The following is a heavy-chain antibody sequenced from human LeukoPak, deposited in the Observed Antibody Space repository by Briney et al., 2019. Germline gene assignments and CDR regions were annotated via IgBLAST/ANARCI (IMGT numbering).Heavy chain of an antibody. CDR1: GFTFSYAW. CDR2: IKNVIAGWTT. J-gene: IGHJ2*01. Sequence: GGSLRLSCAASGFTFSYAWMTWVRQAPGKGLEWVGRIKNVIAGWTTDYTAPVKGRFTISRDDSKNTLYLQMNNLKTEDTAVYYCSTTGGGYDYRDGNWYFDLWGRGTLVTVSS. V-gene: IGHV3-15*01. CDR3: STTGGGYDYRDGNWYFDL. D-gene: IGHD5-12*01.